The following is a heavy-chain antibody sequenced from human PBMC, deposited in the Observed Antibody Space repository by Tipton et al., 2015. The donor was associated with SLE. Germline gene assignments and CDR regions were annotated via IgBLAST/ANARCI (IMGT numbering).Heavy chain of an antibody. CDR3: ARGRAVAGTSFDY. CDR2: INHSGST. J-gene: IGHJ4*02. CDR1: GGSFSGYY. Sequence: LRLSCAVYGGSFSGYYWSWIRQPPGKGLEWIGEINHSGSTNYNPSLKSRVTISVDTSKNQFSLKLSSVTAADTAVYCCARGRAVAGTSFDYLGQGTLVTVSS. V-gene: IGHV4-34*01. D-gene: IGHD6-19*01.